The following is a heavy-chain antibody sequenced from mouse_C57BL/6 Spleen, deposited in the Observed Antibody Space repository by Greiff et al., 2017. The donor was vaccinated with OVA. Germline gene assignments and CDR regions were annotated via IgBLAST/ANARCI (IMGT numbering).Heavy chain of an antibody. V-gene: IGHV1-66*01. D-gene: IGHD2-5*01. CDR1: GYSFTSYY. CDR3: ARSESNYRFAY. Sequence: QVQLKESGPELVKPGASVKISCKASGYSFTSYYIHWVKQRPGQGLEWIGWIYPGSGNTKYNEKFKGKATLTADTSSSTAYMQLSSLTSEDSAVYYCARSESNYRFAYWGQGTLVTVSA. J-gene: IGHJ3*01. CDR2: IYPGSGNT.